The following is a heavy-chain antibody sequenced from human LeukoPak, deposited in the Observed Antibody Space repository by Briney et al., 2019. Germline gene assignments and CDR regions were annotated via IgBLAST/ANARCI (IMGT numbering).Heavy chain of an antibody. V-gene: IGHV1-69*13. CDR3: SRRPNYYDSSGYVGAFDI. Sequence: SVKVSCKASGGTFSSYAISSVRHAPGQGLEWMGGIIPIFGTANYAQKFQGRVTITADESTSTAYMELSSLRSEDTAVCYCSRRPNYYDSSGYVGAFDIWGQGTMVTVSS. CDR2: IIPIFGTA. D-gene: IGHD3-22*01. J-gene: IGHJ3*02. CDR1: GGTFSSYA.